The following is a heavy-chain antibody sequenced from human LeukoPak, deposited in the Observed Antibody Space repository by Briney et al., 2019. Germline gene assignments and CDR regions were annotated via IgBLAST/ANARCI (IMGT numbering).Heavy chain of an antibody. D-gene: IGHD2-15*01. Sequence: GESLKISCKGSGYSFTSYWIGWVRQMPGKGLEWMGIIYPGDSDTRYSPSFQGQVTISADKSISTAYLQWSSLKASDTAMYYCARYWGYRSGGSCHYYFDYWGQGTLVTVSS. J-gene: IGHJ4*02. CDR1: GYSFTSYW. CDR3: ARYWGYRSGGSCHYYFDY. V-gene: IGHV5-51*01. CDR2: IYPGDSDT.